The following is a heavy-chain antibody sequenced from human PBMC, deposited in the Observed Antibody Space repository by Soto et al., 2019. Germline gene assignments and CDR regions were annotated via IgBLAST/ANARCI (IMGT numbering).Heavy chain of an antibody. CDR3: ARDSDGHNPGYPFDI. V-gene: IGHV1-46*01. J-gene: IGHJ3*02. Sequence: ASVKVSCKASGYTFTSYYMHWVRQAPGQGLEWMGIINPSGGSTSYAQKFQGRVTMTRDTSTSTVYMELSSLRSEDTAVCYCARDSDGHNPGYPFDIWGQGTMVTVSS. CDR2: INPSGGST. D-gene: IGHD2-15*01. CDR1: GYTFTSYY.